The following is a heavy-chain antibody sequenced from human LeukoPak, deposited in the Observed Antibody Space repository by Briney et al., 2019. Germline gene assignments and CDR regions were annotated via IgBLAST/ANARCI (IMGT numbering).Heavy chain of an antibody. V-gene: IGHV4-34*01. CDR3: ARGRRGYSYGTRFDP. CDR1: GGSFSGYY. Sequence: SETLSLTCAVYGGSFSGYYWSWIRQPPGKGLEWIGEINHSGSTNYNPSLKSRVTISVDTSKNQFSLKLSSVTAADTAVYYCARGRRGYSYGTRFDPWGQGTLVTVSS. CDR2: INHSGST. D-gene: IGHD5-18*01. J-gene: IGHJ5*02.